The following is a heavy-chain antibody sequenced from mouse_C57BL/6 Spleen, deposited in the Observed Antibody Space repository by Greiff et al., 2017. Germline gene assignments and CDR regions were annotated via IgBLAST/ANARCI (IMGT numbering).Heavy chain of an antibody. V-gene: IGHV1-64*01. CDR1: GYTFTSYW. D-gene: IGHD1-1*01. Sequence: QVQLQQPGAELVKPGASVKLSCKASGYTFTSYWMHWVKQRPGQGLEWIGMIHPNSGSTNYNEKFKSKATLTVDKAASTAYMQLSSLTSEDSAVYYCSIKSYSYFDYWGQGTTLTVSS. CDR3: SIKSYSYFDY. CDR2: IHPNSGST. J-gene: IGHJ2*01.